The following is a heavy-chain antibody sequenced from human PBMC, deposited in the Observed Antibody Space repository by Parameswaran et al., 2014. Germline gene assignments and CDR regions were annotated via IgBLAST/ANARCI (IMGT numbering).Heavy chain of an antibody. V-gene: IGHV3-7*01. J-gene: IGHJ5*02. CDR3: ARASKSYNWFDP. CDR2: IRQDGSEK. Sequence: VRQAPGKGLEWVANIRQDGSEKYYVDSVKGRFTISRDNAKNSLYLQMNSLRAEDTAVYYCARASKSYNWFDPWGQGTLVTVSS.